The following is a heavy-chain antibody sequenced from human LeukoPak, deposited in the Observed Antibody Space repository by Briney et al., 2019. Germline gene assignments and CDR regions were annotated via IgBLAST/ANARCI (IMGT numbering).Heavy chain of an antibody. CDR1: GYTFTSYY. Sequence: ASVKVSCKASGYTFTSYYMHWVRQAPGQGLEWMGIINPSGGSTSYAQKFQGRVTITRDTSTSTVYMELSSLRSGDTAVYYCARDKWFGELLYWGQGTLVTVSS. CDR2: INPSGGST. D-gene: IGHD3-10*01. V-gene: IGHV1-46*01. J-gene: IGHJ4*02. CDR3: ARDKWFGELLY.